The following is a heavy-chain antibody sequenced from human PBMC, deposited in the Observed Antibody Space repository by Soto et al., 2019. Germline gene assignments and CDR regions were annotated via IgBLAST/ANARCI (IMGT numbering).Heavy chain of an antibody. CDR3: ARGGDYRFDY. Sequence: SETLSLTCAVSSVSISSSYGWSWVRQPPGKGLEWIGEIYHTGSTNYNPSLKSRITMSVDKSKNQFSLKLSSVTAADTAVYYCARGGDYRFDYWGQGTLVTVSS. D-gene: IGHD4-4*01. CDR2: IYHTGST. J-gene: IGHJ4*02. V-gene: IGHV4-4*02. CDR1: SVSISSSYG.